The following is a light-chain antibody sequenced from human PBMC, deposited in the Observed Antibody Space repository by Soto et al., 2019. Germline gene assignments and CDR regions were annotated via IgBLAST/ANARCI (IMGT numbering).Light chain of an antibody. Sequence: QSVLTQPPSASGTPGQRVTISCSGSSSNIGSNYVYWYQQLPGTAPKLLIYDNDKRPSGIPDRFSASKSGTSATLGITGLQTGDEADYYCEAWDSSLSAGVFGGGTKVTVL. CDR1: SSNIGSNY. J-gene: IGLJ3*02. CDR2: DND. V-gene: IGLV1-51*01. CDR3: EAWDSSLSAGV.